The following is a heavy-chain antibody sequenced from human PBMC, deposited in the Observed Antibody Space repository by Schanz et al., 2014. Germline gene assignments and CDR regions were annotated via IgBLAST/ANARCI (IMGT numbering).Heavy chain of an antibody. D-gene: IGHD3-10*01. CDR1: GGTFSSFG. CDR2: IIPVLNIA. Sequence: VQLEQSGAEVKKPGSSVKVSCKASGGTFSSFGINWVRQAPGQGLEWMGRIIPVLNIATYAQRFQGRVTMTTDTSTSTAYMELSSLTSEDTAVHYCARGRGFYDYWGQGTLVTVSS. V-gene: IGHV1-69*02. CDR3: ARGRGFYDY. J-gene: IGHJ4*02.